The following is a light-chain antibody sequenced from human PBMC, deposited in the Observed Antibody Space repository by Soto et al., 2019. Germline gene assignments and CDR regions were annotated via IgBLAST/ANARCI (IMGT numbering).Light chain of an antibody. CDR3: QQYGRSPLT. V-gene: IGKV3-20*01. Sequence: EIVLTPSPGTLSLSPGERATLSCRASQSVSSSYLAWYQQKPGQAPRLLIYGASSRATGIPDRFSGSGSGTDFTLTISRLEPEDFAVYYCQQYGRSPLTFGGGTKVEIK. CDR1: QSVSSSY. J-gene: IGKJ4*01. CDR2: GAS.